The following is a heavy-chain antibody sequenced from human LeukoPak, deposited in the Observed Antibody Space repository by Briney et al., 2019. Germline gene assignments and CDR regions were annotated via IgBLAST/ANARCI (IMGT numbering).Heavy chain of an antibody. CDR2: ISSSGSTI. V-gene: IGHV3-48*03. J-gene: IGHJ6*04. CDR3: AELGITMIGGV. Sequence: GGALILSCAASGFTFSSYEMNWVRQAPGKGLEWVSYISSSGSTIYHADSVKGRFTISRDNAKNSLYLQMNSLRAEDTAVYYCAELGITMIGGVWGKGTTVTISS. D-gene: IGHD3-10*02. CDR1: GFTFSSYE.